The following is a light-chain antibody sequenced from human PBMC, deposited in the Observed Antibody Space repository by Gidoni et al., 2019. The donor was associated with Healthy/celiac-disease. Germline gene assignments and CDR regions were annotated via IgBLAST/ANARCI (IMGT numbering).Light chain of an antibody. Sequence: QSVLTQPPSASGTPGQRVTISCSGRSSNIGSNTVNWYQQLPGMAPKLLIYSNNQRPSGVPDRFSGSKSGTSASLAISGLQSEDEADYYCAAWDDSLNGWVFGGGTKLTVL. J-gene: IGLJ3*02. CDR2: SNN. CDR3: AAWDDSLNGWV. V-gene: IGLV1-44*01. CDR1: SSNIGSNT.